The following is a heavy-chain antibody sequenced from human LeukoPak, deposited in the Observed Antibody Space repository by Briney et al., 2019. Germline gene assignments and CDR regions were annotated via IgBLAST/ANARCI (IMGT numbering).Heavy chain of an antibody. CDR3: ARWGGYSGYDSDY. D-gene: IGHD5-12*01. CDR2: ISSSSSYI. V-gene: IGHV3-21*01. Sequence: GGSLRLSCAASGFTFSSYSMNWVRQAPGKGLEWVSSISSSSSYIYYADLVKGRFTISRDNAKNSLYLQMNSLRAEDTAVYYCARWGGYSGYDSDYWGQGTLVTVSS. J-gene: IGHJ4*02. CDR1: GFTFSSYS.